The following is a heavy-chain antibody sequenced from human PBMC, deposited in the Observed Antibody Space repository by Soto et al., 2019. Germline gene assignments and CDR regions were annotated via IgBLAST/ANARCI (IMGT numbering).Heavy chain of an antibody. CDR2: IYTSGST. CDR1: GGSISSYY. Sequence: PSETLSLTCTVSGGSISSYYWSWIRQPAGKRLEWIGRIYTSGSTNYNPSLKSRVTMSVDTSKNQFSLKLSSVTAADTAVYYCAREEEGYYYGSSGYGLFDYWGQGTLVTVS. D-gene: IGHD3-22*01. V-gene: IGHV4-4*07. CDR3: AREEEGYYYGSSGYGLFDY. J-gene: IGHJ4*02.